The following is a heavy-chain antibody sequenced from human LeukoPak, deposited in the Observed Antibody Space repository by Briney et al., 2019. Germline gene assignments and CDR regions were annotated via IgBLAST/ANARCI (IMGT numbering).Heavy chain of an antibody. J-gene: IGHJ6*02. D-gene: IGHD3-10*01. CDR3: ARDKYGSGSYYNRPDYYYYGMNV. Sequence: GGSLRLSCAASGFTFSSYWMSWVRQAPGKGLERVANIKQDGSEKYYVDSVKGRFTISRDNAKNSLYLQMNSLRVEDTAVYYCARDKYGSGSYYNRPDYYYYGMNVWGQGTTVIVSS. CDR2: IKQDGSEK. V-gene: IGHV3-7*03. CDR1: GFTFSSYW.